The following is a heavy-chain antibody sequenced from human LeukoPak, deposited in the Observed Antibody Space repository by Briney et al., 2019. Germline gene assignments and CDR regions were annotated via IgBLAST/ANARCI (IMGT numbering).Heavy chain of an antibody. J-gene: IGHJ4*01. CDR2: ISPAGGTT. CDR3: AREGDYYFDY. Sequence: GGSLRLSCAVSGFTFSSEAMGWVRQLPGGGLEWVSTISPAGGTTYYAESMKGRFTISRDNSKSTLYLQMNSLRVEDTAVYYCAREGDYYFDYWGHGTLVTVSS. CDR1: GFTFSSEA. V-gene: IGHV3-23*01. D-gene: IGHD2-21*02.